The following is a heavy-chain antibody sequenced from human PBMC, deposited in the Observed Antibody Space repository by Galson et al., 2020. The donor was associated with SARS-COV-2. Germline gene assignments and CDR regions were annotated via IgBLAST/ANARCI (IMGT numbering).Heavy chain of an antibody. CDR1: GYTFNSYG. CDR2: ISAYNGNT. V-gene: IGHV1-18*01. Sequence: ASVKVSCKASGYTFNSYGISWVRQAPGQGLEWMGWISAYNGNTNYAQKLQGRVTMTTDTSTSTAYMELRSLRSDDTAVYYCALTFSSSWYGGFDYWGQGTLVTVSS. D-gene: IGHD6-13*01. CDR3: ALTFSSSWYGGFDY. J-gene: IGHJ4*02.